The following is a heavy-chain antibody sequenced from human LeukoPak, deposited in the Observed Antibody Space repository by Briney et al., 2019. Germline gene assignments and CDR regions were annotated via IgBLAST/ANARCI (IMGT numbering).Heavy chain of an antibody. J-gene: IGHJ4*02. CDR1: GGTFSSYA. V-gene: IGHV1-69*13. CDR3: ARDPTYYDSSGSYYFDY. Sequence: SVKVSCKASGGTFSSYAISWVRQAPGQGLEWMGGIIPIFGTANYAQKFQGRVTITADESTSTAYMELSSLRSEDTAVYYCARDPTYYDSSGSYYFDYWGQGTLVTVSS. D-gene: IGHD3-22*01. CDR2: IIPIFGTA.